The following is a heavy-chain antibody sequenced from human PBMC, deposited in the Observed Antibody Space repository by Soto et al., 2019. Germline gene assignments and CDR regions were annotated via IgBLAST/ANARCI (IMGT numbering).Heavy chain of an antibody. V-gene: IGHV4-59*01. CDR2: VYRTGSA. CDR3: ARDKSTNRSFYYGLDV. J-gene: IGHJ6*02. Sequence: SETLSLTCTVSGGAISDYYWTWIRQPPGKGLEWIGFVYRTGSATYSPSLKSRVTLAVDTSKNQFSLTLSSVTAADTAVYYCARDKSTNRSFYYGLDVCGQGTTVTVSS. D-gene: IGHD2-2*01. CDR1: GGAISDYY.